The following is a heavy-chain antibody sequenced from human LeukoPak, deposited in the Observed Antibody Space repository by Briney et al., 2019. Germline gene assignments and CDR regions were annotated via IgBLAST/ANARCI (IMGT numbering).Heavy chain of an antibody. CDR3: ARHYYGSGSSHMDV. V-gene: IGHV1-8*02. CDR2: MNPNSGNT. J-gene: IGHJ6*03. CDR1: GYTFTSYY. D-gene: IGHD3-10*01. Sequence: ASVKVSCKASGYTFTSYYIHWLRKAPGQGLEWMGWMNPNSGNTGYAQKFQGRVTMTRNTSISTAYMELSSLRSEDTAVYYCARHYYGSGSSHMDVWGKGTTVTISS.